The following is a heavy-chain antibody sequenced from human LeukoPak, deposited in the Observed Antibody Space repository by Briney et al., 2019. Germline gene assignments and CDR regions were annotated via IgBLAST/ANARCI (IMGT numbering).Heavy chain of an antibody. CDR3: AKHSGSYYYPPNWDS. D-gene: IGHD1-26*01. V-gene: IGHV3-23*01. J-gene: IGHJ4*02. Sequence: GGSLRLSCAASGFTFSSYAMSWVRQAPGKGLEWVSAISGSGGSTHYADSVKGRFTISRDYPKNTLYLQMNSLRAEDTAVYFCAKHSGSYYYPPNWDSWGQGTLVTVSS. CDR2: ISGSGGST. CDR1: GFTFSSYA.